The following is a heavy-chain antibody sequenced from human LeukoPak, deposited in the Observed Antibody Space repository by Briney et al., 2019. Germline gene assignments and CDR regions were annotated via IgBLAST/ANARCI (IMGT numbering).Heavy chain of an antibody. D-gene: IGHD3-22*01. V-gene: IGHV1-69*05. Sequence: AASVKVSCTASGGTFSSYAISWVRQAPGQGLEWMGGIIPIFGTANYAQKLQGRVTMTTDTSTSTAYMELRSLRSDDTAVYYCARDGYYDSSGYNHYGMDVWGQGTTVTVSS. CDR1: GGTFSSYA. J-gene: IGHJ6*02. CDR2: IIPIFGTA. CDR3: ARDGYYDSSGYNHYGMDV.